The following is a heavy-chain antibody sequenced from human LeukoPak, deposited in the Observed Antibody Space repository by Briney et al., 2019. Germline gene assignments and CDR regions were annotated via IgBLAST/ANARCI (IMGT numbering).Heavy chain of an antibody. CDR1: GDSVSSNRVA. CDR3: ARDHCIGGSRHWRVAN. J-gene: IGHJ4*02. CDR2: TYFRSKWYN. D-gene: IGHD2-15*01. Sequence: SQTLSLTCAISGDSVSSNRVAWNLIRHSPSRGLEWLLRTYFRSKWYNDYAVSVKGRITINPDTSKNQFSLQLNSVPPEDTAVYYCARDHCIGGSRHWRVANWGQGTLVTVSS. V-gene: IGHV6-1*01.